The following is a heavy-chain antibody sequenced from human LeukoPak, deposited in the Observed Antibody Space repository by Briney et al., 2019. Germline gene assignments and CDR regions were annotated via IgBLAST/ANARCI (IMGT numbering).Heavy chain of an antibody. CDR3: AKTGIENFDWLRGVFDY. CDR1: GFTFSSYA. D-gene: IGHD3-9*01. Sequence: PGVSLRLSCAASGFTFSSYAMRWVRQAPGKGLEWVSAISGSGGSTYYADSVKGRFTISRDNSKNTLYLQMNSLRAEDTAVYYCAKTGIENFDWLRGVFDYWGQGTLVTVSS. CDR2: ISGSGGST. J-gene: IGHJ4*02. V-gene: IGHV3-23*01.